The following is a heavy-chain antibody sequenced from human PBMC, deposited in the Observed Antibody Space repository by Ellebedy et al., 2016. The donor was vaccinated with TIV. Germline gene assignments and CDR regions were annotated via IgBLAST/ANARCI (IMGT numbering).Heavy chain of an antibody. V-gene: IGHV5-51*01. CDR3: ARSVDTGNFDY. J-gene: IGHJ4*02. CDR1: GYSFTTYW. D-gene: IGHD5-18*01. Sequence: GESLKISCKGSGYSFTTYWIGWVRQMPGKGLEWVGHIDPADSDTRYSPSFQGQVTISADKSIRTSYLQWSSLRASDTAMYYCARSVDTGNFDYWGQGTLVTVSS. CDR2: IDPADSDT.